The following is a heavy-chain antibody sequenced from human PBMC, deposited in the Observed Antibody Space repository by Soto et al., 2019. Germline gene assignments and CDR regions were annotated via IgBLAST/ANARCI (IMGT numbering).Heavy chain of an antibody. Sequence: PGESLKISCTGSGYSFTRYWIGWVRQMPGKGLEWMGIIYPGDSDIRYSPSFQGQVTISADKSISTAYLQWSGLKASDTAIYYCARQLPYGGNSYYGMDVWGQGTTVTVSS. D-gene: IGHD2-15*01. V-gene: IGHV5-51*01. CDR3: ARQLPYGGNSYYGMDV. J-gene: IGHJ6*02. CDR1: GYSFTRYW. CDR2: IYPGDSDI.